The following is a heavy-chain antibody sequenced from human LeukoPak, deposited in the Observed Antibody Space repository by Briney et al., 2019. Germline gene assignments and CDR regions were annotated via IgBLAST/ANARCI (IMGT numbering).Heavy chain of an antibody. J-gene: IGHJ5*02. D-gene: IGHD2-2*02. V-gene: IGHV4-34*01. CDR3: ARGRRVVPAAILGWFDP. Sequence: SETLSLTCAVSGYSISSGYYWSWIRQPPGKGLERIGEINHSGSTNYNPSLKSRVTISVDTSKNQFSLKLSSVTAADTAVYYCARGRRVVPAAILGWFDPWGQGTLVTVSS. CDR1: GYSISSGYY. CDR2: INHSGST.